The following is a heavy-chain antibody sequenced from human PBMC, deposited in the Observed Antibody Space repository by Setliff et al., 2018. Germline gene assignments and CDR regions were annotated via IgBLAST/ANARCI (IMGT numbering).Heavy chain of an antibody. Sequence: GGSLRLSCAASGFTFNNYWMSWVRQAPGKGLEWVANIKGDGSEEYYVDSVKGRFTISRDNAKNSLYLQMNTLRAEDTAVYYCARDRGGATTRDLWGQGTLVTVSS. CDR2: IKGDGSEE. D-gene: IGHD1-26*01. V-gene: IGHV3-7*03. CDR1: GFTFNNYW. CDR3: ARDRGGATTRDL. J-gene: IGHJ5*02.